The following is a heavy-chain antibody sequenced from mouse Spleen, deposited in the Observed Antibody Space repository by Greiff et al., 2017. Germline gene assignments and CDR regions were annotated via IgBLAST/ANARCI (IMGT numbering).Heavy chain of an antibody. V-gene: IGHV1-78*01. D-gene: IGHD4-1*01. CDR3: ARGEKNWARFGY. Sequence: VKLVESDAELVKPGASVKISCKASGYTFTDYTIHWMKQRPEQGLEWIGYIYPRDGSTKYNEKFKGKATLTADKSSSTAYMQLNSLTSEDSAVYFCARGEKNWARFGYWGQGTTLTVSS. J-gene: IGHJ2*01. CDR1: GYTFTDYT. CDR2: IYPRDGST.